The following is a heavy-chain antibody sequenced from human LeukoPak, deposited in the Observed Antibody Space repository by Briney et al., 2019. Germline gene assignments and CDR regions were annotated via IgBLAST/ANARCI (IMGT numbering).Heavy chain of an antibody. J-gene: IGHJ6*02. CDR2: ISYDGSNK. Sequence: PGGPLRLSCAASGFTFSSYGMHWVRQAPGKGLEWVAVISYDGSNKYYADSVKGRFTISRDNSKNTLYLQMNSLRAEDTAVYYCAKDSKGPYDFWSGYSRMDAWGQGTTVTVSS. CDR1: GFTFSSYG. D-gene: IGHD3-3*01. V-gene: IGHV3-30*18. CDR3: AKDSKGPYDFWSGYSRMDA.